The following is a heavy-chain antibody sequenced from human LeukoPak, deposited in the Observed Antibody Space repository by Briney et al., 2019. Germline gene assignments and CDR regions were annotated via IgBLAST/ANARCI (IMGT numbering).Heavy chain of an antibody. D-gene: IGHD4-17*01. CDR2: ITSSSTYI. CDR3: STDPRSLLY. V-gene: IGHV3-21*04. CDR1: GFTFNNYN. Sequence: GGSLRLSCAASGFTFNNYNMNWVRQAPGKGLEWVSSITSSSTYIYYADSVKGRFTISRDNAKNSLYLQLNSLRPEDAALYYCSTDPRSLLYWGHGTLVTVSS. J-gene: IGHJ4*01.